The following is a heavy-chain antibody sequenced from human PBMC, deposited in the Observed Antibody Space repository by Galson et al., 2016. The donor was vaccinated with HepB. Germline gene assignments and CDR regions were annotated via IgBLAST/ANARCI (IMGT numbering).Heavy chain of an antibody. J-gene: IGHJ4*02. V-gene: IGHV5-51*01. CDR2: IYPGDSDT. CDR3: ARPATGHTRILAY. CDR1: GFSSTNYW. Sequence: QSGAEVKKPGESLKISCKGSGFSSTNYWIVWVRQMPGKGLEWMGIIYPGDSDTRYSPSFQGQVTISADKSTPTAYLQWSSLKASDTAMDFCARPATGHTRILAYWGQGTWSPSPQ. D-gene: IGHD1-14*01.